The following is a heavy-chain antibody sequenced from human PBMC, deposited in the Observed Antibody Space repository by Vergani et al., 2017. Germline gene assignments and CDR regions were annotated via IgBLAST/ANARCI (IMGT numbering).Heavy chain of an antibody. J-gene: IGHJ6*02. CDR3: ARDSSSGWYPYYYYYGMDV. CDR1: GGSISSSSYY. Sequence: QLQLQESGPGLVKPSETLSLTCTVSGGSISSSSYYWGWIRQPPGKGLEWIGNIYYSVSTYYNPSHKSRVTISVDTSKNQFSLKLSSVTAAETAVYYCARDSSSGWYPYYYYYGMDVWGQGTTVTVSS. CDR2: IYYSVST. D-gene: IGHD6-19*01. V-gene: IGHV4-39*07.